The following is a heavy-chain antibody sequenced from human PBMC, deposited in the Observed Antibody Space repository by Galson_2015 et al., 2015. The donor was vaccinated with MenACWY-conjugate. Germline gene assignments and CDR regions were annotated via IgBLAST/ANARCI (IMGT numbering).Heavy chain of an antibody. V-gene: IGHV3-7*03. CDR1: GFTFRNYW. J-gene: IGHJ6*02. Sequence: PRLSCAASGFTFRNYWMTWVRQAPGKGLEWVASIKKDGSEKYYVDSVKGRFTISRDNAKNSLYPEMNSLRVEDTAVYSCARGHYGMDVWGQGTTVTASS. CDR2: IKKDGSEK. CDR3: ARGHYGMDV.